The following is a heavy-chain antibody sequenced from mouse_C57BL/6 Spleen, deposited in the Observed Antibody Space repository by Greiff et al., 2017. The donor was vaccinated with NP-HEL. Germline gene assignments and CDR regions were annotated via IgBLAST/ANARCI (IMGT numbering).Heavy chain of an antibody. CDR1: GYAFSSSW. CDR3: AREGISTTVRERTGFAY. V-gene: IGHV1-82*01. J-gene: IGHJ3*01. Sequence: VQLQQSGPELVKPGASVKISCKASGYAFSSSWMNWVKQRPGKGLEWIGRIYPGDGDTNYNGKFKGKATLTADKSSSTAYMQLSSLTSEDSAVYYCAREGISTTVRERTGFAYWGQGTLVTVSA. D-gene: IGHD1-1*01. CDR2: IYPGDGDT.